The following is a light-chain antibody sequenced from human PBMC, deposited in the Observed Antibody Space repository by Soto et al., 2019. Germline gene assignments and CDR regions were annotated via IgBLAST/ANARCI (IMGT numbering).Light chain of an antibody. CDR1: QSISNW. CDR3: QQYNSYST. V-gene: IGKV1-5*03. Sequence: DIQMTQSPSTLSASVGDRVTITCRASQSISNWLAWYQQKPGKAPRLLIFKASNLESGVPSRFNGSGSGTDFTLTISSLQPDDFATYYCQQYNSYSTFGQGTKVDIK. J-gene: IGKJ1*01. CDR2: KAS.